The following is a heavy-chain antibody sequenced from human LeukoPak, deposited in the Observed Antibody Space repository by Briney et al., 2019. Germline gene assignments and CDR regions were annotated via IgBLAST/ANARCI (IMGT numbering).Heavy chain of an antibody. CDR2: IYYSGST. V-gene: IGHV4-39*01. J-gene: IGHJ4*02. CDR1: GGSISSSSYY. CDR3: ASSIAVANFDY. Sequence: PSETLSLTCTVSGGSISSSSYYWGWIRQPPGKGLEWTGSIYYSGSTYYNPSLKSRVTISVDTSKNQFSLKLSSVTAADTAVYYCASSIAVANFDYWGQGTLVTVSS. D-gene: IGHD6-19*01.